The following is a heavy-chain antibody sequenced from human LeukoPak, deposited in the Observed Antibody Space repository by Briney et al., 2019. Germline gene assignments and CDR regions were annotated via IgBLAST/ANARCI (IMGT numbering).Heavy chain of an antibody. V-gene: IGHV3-33*01. J-gene: IGHJ4*02. D-gene: IGHD6-13*01. CDR2: IWSDGSVM. Sequence: GTSLRLSCAASGFSFNTYVMHWVRQAPGKGLEWVALIWSDGSVMLYADSVKGRFTISRDNSKSTLFLQMDSLRAEDTGVYYCATEPAPAAFDYWGQGTLVTVSS. CDR3: ATEPAPAAFDY. CDR1: GFSFNTYV.